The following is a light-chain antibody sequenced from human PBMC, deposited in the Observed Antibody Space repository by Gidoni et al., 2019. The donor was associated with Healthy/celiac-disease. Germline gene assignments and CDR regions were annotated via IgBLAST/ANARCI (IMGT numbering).Light chain of an antibody. V-gene: IGKV3-11*01. CDR1: QSVSSY. CDR2: DAS. CDR3: QQRSNRPWT. J-gene: IGKJ1*01. Sequence: EIVLTQSPATLSLSPGERATLSCRASQSVSSYLAWYQQKPGQAPRLLIYDASNRATGIPARFSGSGSGTDFTLTISSLEPEDFAVYYCQQRSNRPWTFGQXIKVEIK.